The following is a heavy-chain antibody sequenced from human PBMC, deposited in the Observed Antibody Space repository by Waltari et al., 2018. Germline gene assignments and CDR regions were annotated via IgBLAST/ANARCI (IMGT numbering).Heavy chain of an antibody. Sequence: EVQLLESGGGLVQPGGSLRLSCAASGFTFSSYAMSWVRQAPGKGLGWVSAISGSGGSTDYADSVKGRFTISRDNSKNTLYLQMNSLRAEDTAVDYCAKGVVTAILFSYGMDVWGQGTTVTVSS. CDR2: ISGSGGST. CDR3: AKGVVTAILFSYGMDV. V-gene: IGHV3-23*01. J-gene: IGHJ6*02. D-gene: IGHD2-21*02. CDR1: GFTFSSYA.